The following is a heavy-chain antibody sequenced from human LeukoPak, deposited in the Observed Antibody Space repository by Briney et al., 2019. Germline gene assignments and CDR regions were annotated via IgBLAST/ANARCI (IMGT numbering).Heavy chain of an antibody. CDR3: ARGRNYYDSSGYYYEGDAFDI. Sequence: ASVTVSCTASGFTFTGNYIHWVRQAPGQGREWMGWINPNSGGTNYAQKFQGRVTMTRDTSISTAYMELSSLRSEDTAVYYCARGRNYYDSSGYYYEGDAFDIWGQGTMVTVSS. J-gene: IGHJ3*02. D-gene: IGHD3-22*01. V-gene: IGHV1-2*02. CDR2: INPNSGGT. CDR1: GFTFTGNY.